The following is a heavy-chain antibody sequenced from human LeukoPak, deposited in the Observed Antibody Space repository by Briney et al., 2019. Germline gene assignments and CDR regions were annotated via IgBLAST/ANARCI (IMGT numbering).Heavy chain of an antibody. J-gene: IGHJ4*02. D-gene: IGHD3-22*01. CDR3: ARQPPGYHDSSGYLLGHYYFDF. CDR1: GYSFTSYW. CDR2: IYPDDSDT. V-gene: IGHV5-51*01. Sequence: PGESLKISCKGSGYSFTSYWIGWVRQMPREGLEWMGIIYPDDSDTRYSPSFQGQVTISADKPISTAYLQWSSLKASDTAMYYCARQPPGYHDSSGYLLGHYYFDFWVRGTLVTV.